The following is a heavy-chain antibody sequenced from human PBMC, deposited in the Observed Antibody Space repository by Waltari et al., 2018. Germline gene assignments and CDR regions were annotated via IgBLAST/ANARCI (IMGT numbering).Heavy chain of an antibody. V-gene: IGHV3-30*02. CDR1: GFTFSNYG. CDR3: AKWYGGDYYFDY. D-gene: IGHD1-26*01. Sequence: QVQLVESGGGVVQPGGSLRLSCAASGFTFSNYGMHWVRQAPGKGLQWVAFIQYDGRNKYCAESVKGRFTISRDNSKNTLYLQMDSLRAEDTALYYCAKWYGGDYYFDYWGQGTLVTVSS. J-gene: IGHJ4*02. CDR2: IQYDGRNK.